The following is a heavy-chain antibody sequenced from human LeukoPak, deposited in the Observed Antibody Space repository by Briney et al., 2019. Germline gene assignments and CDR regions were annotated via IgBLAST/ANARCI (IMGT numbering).Heavy chain of an antibody. D-gene: IGHD5-12*01. CDR1: GGTFSSYA. J-gene: IGHJ4*02. CDR2: IIPIFGIA. Sequence: SVKVSCKASGGTFSSYAISWVRQAPGQGLEWMGRIIPIFGIANYAQKFQGRVTITADKSTSTAYMELSSLRAEDTAVYYCSREGPIMAPSPMDYWGQGTLVTVSS. CDR3: SREGPIMAPSPMDY. V-gene: IGHV1-69*04.